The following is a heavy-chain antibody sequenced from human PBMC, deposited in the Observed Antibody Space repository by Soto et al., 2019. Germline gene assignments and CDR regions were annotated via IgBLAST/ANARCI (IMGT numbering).Heavy chain of an antibody. D-gene: IGHD1-1*01. CDR3: ARRAETNGWNGFGADKYYFDF. V-gene: IGHV1-8*01. Sequence: ASVKVSYKASGYTFTSYDIYWVRQATGQGLEWRGWMNPNTGNSGYAQKFQGRVTTTSDTSISTAHMELSSLRSEDTAVYYCARRAETNGWNGFGADKYYFDFWGQGTLVTVSS. CDR1: GYTFTSYD. CDR2: MNPNTGNS. J-gene: IGHJ4*02.